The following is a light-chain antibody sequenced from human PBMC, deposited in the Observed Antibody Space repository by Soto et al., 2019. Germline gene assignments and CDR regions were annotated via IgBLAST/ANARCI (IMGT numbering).Light chain of an antibody. V-gene: IGLV2-14*03. CDR2: GVS. J-gene: IGLJ2*01. CDR3: NSYTTSSAVV. Sequence: QSALTQPASVSGSPGQSINISCIGTSSDVGHSNFVSWYQQHPGKAPKLMIYGVSNRPSGVSTRFSGSKSGNTASLTISGLHAEDEADYYCNSYTTSSAVVFGGGTKVTVL. CDR1: SSDVGHSNF.